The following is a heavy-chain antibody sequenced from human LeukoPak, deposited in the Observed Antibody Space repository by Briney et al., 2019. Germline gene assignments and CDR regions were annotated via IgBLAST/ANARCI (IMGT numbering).Heavy chain of an antibody. J-gene: IGHJ4*02. V-gene: IGHV4-59*01. Sequence: NSSETLSLTCTVSGGSISSYYWSWIRQPPGKGLEWIGYIYYSGSTNYNPFLKSRVTISVDTSKNQFSLKLSSVTAADTAVYYCAREYCSGGSCYSHYWGQGTLVTVSS. CDR3: AREYCSGGSCYSHY. D-gene: IGHD2-15*01. CDR2: IYYSGST. CDR1: GGSISSYY.